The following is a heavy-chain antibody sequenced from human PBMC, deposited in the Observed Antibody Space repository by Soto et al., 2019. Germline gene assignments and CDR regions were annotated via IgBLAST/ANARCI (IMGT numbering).Heavy chain of an antibody. CDR2: ISAYNGNT. CDR3: ARDLDCSGGSCITA. D-gene: IGHD2-15*01. J-gene: IGHJ3*01. V-gene: IGHV1-18*01. CDR1: GYTFTSYG. Sequence: ASVKVSCKASGYTFTSYGISWVRQAPGQGLEWMGLISAYNGNTNYAQKLQGRVTMTTDTSTSTAYMELRSLRSDDTAVYYCARDLDCSGGSCITAWGQGTMVTVSS.